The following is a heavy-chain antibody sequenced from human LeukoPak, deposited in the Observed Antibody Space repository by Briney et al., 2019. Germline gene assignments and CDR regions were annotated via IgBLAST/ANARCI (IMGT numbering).Heavy chain of an antibody. V-gene: IGHV3-30*02. CDR1: GFTFSSYG. Sequence: GGSLRLSCAASGFTFSSYGMHWVRQAPGKGLEWVAFVRRDGSSIYYADSVKGRFAISRDNAKKSLYLQMNSLRAEDTAVYYCARGLWGATSGGYMDVWGKGTTVTVSS. CDR2: VRRDGSSI. J-gene: IGHJ6*03. CDR3: ARGLWGATSGGYMDV. D-gene: IGHD3-16*01.